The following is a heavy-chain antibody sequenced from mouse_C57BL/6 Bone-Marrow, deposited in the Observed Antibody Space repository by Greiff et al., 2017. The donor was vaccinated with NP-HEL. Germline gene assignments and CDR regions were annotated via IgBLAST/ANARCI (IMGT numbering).Heavy chain of an antibody. J-gene: IGHJ4*01. D-gene: IGHD1-1*01. CDR3: ARDYYGSHYYAMDY. CDR1: GYTFTSYW. V-gene: IGHV1-61*01. CDR2: IYPSDSET. Sequence: VQLQQPGAELVRPGSSVKLSCKASGYTFTSYWLAWVKQRPGQGLEWIGNIYPSDSETHYNQQFKDKATLTVDKSSSTAYMQLSSLTSEDSAVYYCARDYYGSHYYAMDYWGQGTTVTVSS.